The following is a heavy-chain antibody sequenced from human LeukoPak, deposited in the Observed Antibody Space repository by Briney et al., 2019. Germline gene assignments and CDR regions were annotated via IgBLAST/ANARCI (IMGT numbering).Heavy chain of an antibody. Sequence: GGSLRLSCAASGFTFSSYWMHWVRQAPGKGLVWVSRIKSDGSSTSYADSVKGRFTISRDNDKNTLYLQMNSLRAEDTAVYYCARSLSEWLPLDYWGQGTRVTVSS. D-gene: IGHD3-3*01. J-gene: IGHJ4*02. V-gene: IGHV3-74*01. CDR3: ARSLSEWLPLDY. CDR2: IKSDGSST. CDR1: GFTFSSYW.